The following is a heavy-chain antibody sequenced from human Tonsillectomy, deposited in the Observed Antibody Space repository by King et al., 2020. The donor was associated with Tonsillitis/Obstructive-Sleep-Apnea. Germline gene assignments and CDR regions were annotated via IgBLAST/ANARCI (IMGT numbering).Heavy chain of an antibody. CDR2: ISGSGGST. Sequence: VQLVQSGGGLVQPGGSLRLSCAASGFTFSSYAMSWVRQAPGKGLEWVSAISGSGGSTYYADSVKGRFTISRDNSKNTLYLQMNSLRAEDTAVYYCAKSGYXFWSGYYAFDIXGQGTMVTVSS. D-gene: IGHD3-3*01. CDR1: GFTFSSYA. CDR3: AKSGYXFWSGYYAFDI. V-gene: IGHV3-23*04. J-gene: IGHJ3*02.